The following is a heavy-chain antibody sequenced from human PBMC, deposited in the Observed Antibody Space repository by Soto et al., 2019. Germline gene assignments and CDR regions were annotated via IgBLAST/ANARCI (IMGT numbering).Heavy chain of an antibody. CDR3: ARPDIVVVPAAMVSSYYYYYGMDV. Sequence: SVKVSCKASGGTFSSYAISWVRQAPGQGLEWMGGIIPIFGTANYAQKFQGRVTITADESTSTAYMELSSLRSEDTAVYYCARPDIVVVPAAMVSSYYYYYGMDVWGQGTTVTVSS. D-gene: IGHD2-2*01. J-gene: IGHJ6*02. V-gene: IGHV1-69*13. CDR1: GGTFSSYA. CDR2: IIPIFGTA.